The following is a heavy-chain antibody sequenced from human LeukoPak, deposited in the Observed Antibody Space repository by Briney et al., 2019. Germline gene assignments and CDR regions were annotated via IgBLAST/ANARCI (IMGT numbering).Heavy chain of an antibody. CDR3: ATGTDYDFWSGYFDY. V-gene: IGHV1-69*13. J-gene: IGHJ4*02. Sequence: SVKVSCKASGGTFSSYDISWVRQAPGQGLEWMGGIIPIFGTANYAQKFQGRVTITADESTSTAYMELSSLRSEDTAVYYCATGTDYDFWSGYFDYWGQGTLVTVSS. D-gene: IGHD3-3*01. CDR1: GGTFSSYD. CDR2: IIPIFGTA.